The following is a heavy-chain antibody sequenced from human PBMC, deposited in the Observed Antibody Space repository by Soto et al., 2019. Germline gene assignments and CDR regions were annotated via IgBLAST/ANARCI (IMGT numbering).Heavy chain of an antibody. CDR2: ISYDGSNK. CDR1: GLTFSSYG. CDR3: VKDTYYHDSSGYYIFDY. V-gene: IGHV3-30*18. Sequence: QVQLVESGGGVVQPGRSLRLSCAASGLTFSSYGMHWVRQAPGKGLEWVAVISYDGSNKNYADSVKGRFTISRDNSKNTMYQQMNSMRAEDTAVYYCVKDTYYHDSSGYYIFDYWGQGTLVTVSS. D-gene: IGHD3-22*01. J-gene: IGHJ4*02.